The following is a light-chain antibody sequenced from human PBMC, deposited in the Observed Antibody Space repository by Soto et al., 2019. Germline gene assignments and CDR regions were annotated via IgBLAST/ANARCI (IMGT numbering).Light chain of an antibody. J-gene: IGKJ4*01. CDR3: QQYYSTLSLT. CDR1: QSVLYPSSNPNY. V-gene: IGKV4-1*01. Sequence: DIVMTQSPDSLAVSLGERATINCKSSQSVLYPSSNPNYLAWYQQRPGQPPKLLIYWASTRESGVPDRFSGSGSGTDFTLTISSLQAEDVALYYCQQYYSTLSLTFGGGTKVEIK. CDR2: WAS.